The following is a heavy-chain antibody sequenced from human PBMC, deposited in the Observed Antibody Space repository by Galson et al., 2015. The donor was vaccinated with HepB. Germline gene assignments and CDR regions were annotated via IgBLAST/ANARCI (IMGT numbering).Heavy chain of an antibody. D-gene: IGHD2-8*02. CDR2: IKSKTDGETT. CDR1: GFPFNNAW. CDR3: TTDVYYSTYWSWLDP. J-gene: IGHJ5*02. Sequence: SLRLSCAAFGFPFNNAWMTWARQAPGMGLEWVGRIKSKTDGETTDYAAPVKGRFTISRDDSKNRLYLQMNSLKTEDTAVYYCTTDVYYSTYWSWLDPWGQGTLVTVSS. V-gene: IGHV3-15*01.